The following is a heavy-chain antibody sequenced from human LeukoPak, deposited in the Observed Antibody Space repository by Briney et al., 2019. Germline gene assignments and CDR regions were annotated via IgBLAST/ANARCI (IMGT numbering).Heavy chain of an antibody. V-gene: IGHV3-7*01. J-gene: IGHJ4*02. Sequence: GGSLRLSCAASGFTFSSYWMSWVRQAPGKGLEWVANIKQDGSEKYYVDSVKGRFTISRDNAKNSLYLQMNSLRAEDTAVYYCARELRITMIVVADYWGQGTLVTVSS. CDR1: GFTFSSYW. D-gene: IGHD3-22*01. CDR3: ARELRITMIVVADY. CDR2: IKQDGSEK.